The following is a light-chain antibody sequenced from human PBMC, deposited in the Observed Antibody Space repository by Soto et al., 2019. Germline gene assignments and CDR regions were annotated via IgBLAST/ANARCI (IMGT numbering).Light chain of an antibody. Sequence: QSVLTQPASVSGSPGQSITISCTGTSSDVGSYNYVSWYQQHPGKAPKLMIYEVSNRPSGVSNRFSGSKSGNTAALTISCLQAEDEANYYFSSYTSISTLVFGGGTQLTVL. CDR1: SSDVGSYNY. CDR2: EVS. V-gene: IGLV2-14*01. CDR3: SSYTSISTLV. J-gene: IGLJ3*02.